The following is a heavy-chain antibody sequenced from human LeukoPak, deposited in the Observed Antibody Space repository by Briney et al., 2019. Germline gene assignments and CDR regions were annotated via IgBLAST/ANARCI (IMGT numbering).Heavy chain of an antibody. CDR3: ATGGCTNGVCPFEYYYYYMDV. CDR1: GGSISSYY. J-gene: IGHJ6*03. V-gene: IGHV4-59*01. Sequence: SETLSLTCTVSGGSISSYYWSWIRQPPGKGLEWIGYIYYSGSTNYNPSLKSRVTISVDTSKNQFSLKLSSVTAADTAVYYCATGGCTNGVCPFEYYYYYMDVWGKGTTVTVSS. CDR2: IYYSGST. D-gene: IGHD2-8*01.